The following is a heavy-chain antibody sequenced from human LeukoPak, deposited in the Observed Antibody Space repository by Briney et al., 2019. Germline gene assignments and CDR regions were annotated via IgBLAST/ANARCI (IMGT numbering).Heavy chain of an antibody. CDR2: INPNSGGT. CDR1: GYTFTGYY. J-gene: IGHJ6*04. V-gene: IGHV1-2*02. CDR3: ARNYDSSGYVMDV. D-gene: IGHD3-22*01. Sequence: ASVKVSCRASGYTFTGYYMHWVRQAPGQGLEWMGWINPNSGGTNYAQKFQGRVTMTRDTSISTAYMELSRLRSDDTAVYYCARNYDSSGYVMDVWGKGTTVTVSS.